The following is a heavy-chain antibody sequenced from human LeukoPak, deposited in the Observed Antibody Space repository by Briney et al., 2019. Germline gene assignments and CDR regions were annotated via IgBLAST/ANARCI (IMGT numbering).Heavy chain of an antibody. CDR1: GGSISSYY. J-gene: IGHJ4*02. V-gene: IGHV4-59*01. Sequence: SETLSLTCTVSGGSISSYYWSWIRQPPGKGLEWIGYIYYSGSTNYNPSLKSRVTISVDTSKNQFSLKLSSVTAADTAVYYCAGGNWNTDYWGQGTLVTVSS. CDR3: AGGNWNTDY. D-gene: IGHD1/OR15-1a*01. CDR2: IYYSGST.